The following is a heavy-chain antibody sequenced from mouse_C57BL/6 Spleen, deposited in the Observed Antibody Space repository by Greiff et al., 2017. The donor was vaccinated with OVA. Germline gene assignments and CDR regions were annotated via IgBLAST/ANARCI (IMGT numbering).Heavy chain of an antibody. CDR3: ARPGSSYDYYAMDY. V-gene: IGHV1-69*01. J-gene: IGHJ4*01. Sequence: QVQLQQPGAELVMPGASVKLSCKASGYTFTSYWMHWVKQRPGQGLEWIGEIDPSDSYTNYNQKFKGKSTLTVDKSSSTAYMQLSSLTSEDSAVYYCARPGSSYDYYAMDYWGQGTSVTVSS. CDR2: IDPSDSYT. CDR1: GYTFTSYW. D-gene: IGHD1-1*01.